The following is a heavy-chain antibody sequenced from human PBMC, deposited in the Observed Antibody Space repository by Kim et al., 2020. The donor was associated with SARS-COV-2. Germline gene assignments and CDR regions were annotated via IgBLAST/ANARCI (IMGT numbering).Heavy chain of an antibody. Sequence: TSYSPSFHGQVTISADKSISTAYLQWSSLKASDTAMYYCARFPVTDYFDYWGQGTLVTVSS. CDR3: ARFPVTDYFDY. J-gene: IGHJ4*02. CDR2: T. V-gene: IGHV5-51*01. D-gene: IGHD4-4*01.